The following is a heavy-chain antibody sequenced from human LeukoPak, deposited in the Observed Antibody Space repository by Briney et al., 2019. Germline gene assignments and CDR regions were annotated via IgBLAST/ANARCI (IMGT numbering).Heavy chain of an antibody. V-gene: IGHV4-30-4*08. CDR2: IYYSGST. Sequence: PSETLSLTCTVSGGSISRGDYYWSWIRQPPGKGLEWIGYIYYSGSTYYNPSLKSRVTISVDTSKNQFSLKLSSVTAADTAVYYCARWVVGAKGAFDYWGQGTLVTVSS. CDR3: ARWVVGAKGAFDY. D-gene: IGHD1-26*01. J-gene: IGHJ4*02. CDR1: GGSISRGDYY.